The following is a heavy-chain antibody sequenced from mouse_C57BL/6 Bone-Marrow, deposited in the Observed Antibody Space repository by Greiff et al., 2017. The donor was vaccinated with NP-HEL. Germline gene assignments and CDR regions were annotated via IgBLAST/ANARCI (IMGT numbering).Heavy chain of an antibody. CDR2: IDPENGDT. CDR1: GFNIKDDY. V-gene: IGHV14-4*01. Sequence: VQLQQSGAELVRPGASVKLSCTASGFNIKDDYMHWVKQRPEQGLEWIGWIDPENGDTEYASKFQGKATITADTFSNTAYLQLSSLTSEDTAVQYCTTYYCGSRDGWGTGTTVTVSS. J-gene: IGHJ1*03. D-gene: IGHD1-1*01. CDR3: TTYYCGSRDG.